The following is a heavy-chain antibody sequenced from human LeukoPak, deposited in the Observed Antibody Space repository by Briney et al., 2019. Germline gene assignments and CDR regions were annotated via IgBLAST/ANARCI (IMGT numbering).Heavy chain of an antibody. CDR3: AKRGVVIRVILVGFHKEAYYFDS. Sequence: GGSLRLSCAGSGITLSNYGMSWVRQAPGKGLEWVAGMSDSGGRTNYADSVKGRFTISRDNPKNTLYLQMNSLRAEDTAVYFCAKRGVVIRVILVGFHKEAYYFDSWGQGALVTVSS. J-gene: IGHJ4*02. CDR2: MSDSGGRT. D-gene: IGHD3-22*01. CDR1: GITLSNYG. V-gene: IGHV3-23*01.